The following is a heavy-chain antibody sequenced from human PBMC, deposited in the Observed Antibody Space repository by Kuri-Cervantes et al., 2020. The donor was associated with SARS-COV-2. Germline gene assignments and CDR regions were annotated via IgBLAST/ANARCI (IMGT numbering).Heavy chain of an antibody. CDR1: GGSISSYY. CDR2: IYYSEST. V-gene: IGHV4-59*01. J-gene: IGHJ5*02. D-gene: IGHD1-26*01. CDR3: AREHIVGVSGSWFDP. Sequence: ESLKISCTVSGGSISSYYWSWIRQLPGKGLEWIGYIYYSESTNYNPSLKSRVTISVDTSKNQFSLKLSSVTAADTAVYYCAREHIVGVSGSWFDPWGQGTLVTVSS.